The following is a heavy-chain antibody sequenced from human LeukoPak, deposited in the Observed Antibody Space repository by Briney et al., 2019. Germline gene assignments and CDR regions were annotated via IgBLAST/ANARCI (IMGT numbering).Heavy chain of an antibody. D-gene: IGHD3-22*01. V-gene: IGHV1-18*01. CDR1: GYTFTNYG. Sequence: GASVKVSCKASGYTFTNYGISWVRQAPGQGLEWMGWISAYNGNTNYAQNLQGRVTMTTDTSTSTAYMELRSLRSDDTAVYYCARSEAVDYDSSGYPPWYFDYWGQGTLVTVSS. CDR2: ISAYNGNT. CDR3: ARSEAVDYDSSGYPPWYFDY. J-gene: IGHJ4*02.